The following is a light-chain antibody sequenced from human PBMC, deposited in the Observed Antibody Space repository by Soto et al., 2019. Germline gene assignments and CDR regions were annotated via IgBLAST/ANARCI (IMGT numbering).Light chain of an antibody. CDR3: SSYKTRSTVVV. CDR1: SSDIGGYNY. CDR2: GVS. J-gene: IGLJ2*01. V-gene: IGLV2-14*01. Sequence: SALTQPDSVSGSPGQSITISCTGTSSDIGGYNYVSWYQQYPGKAPKLMIFGVSDRPSGVSNRFSGSKSCTTASLTISGLHAEDEADYYCSSYKTRSTVVVFGGGTKLTVL.